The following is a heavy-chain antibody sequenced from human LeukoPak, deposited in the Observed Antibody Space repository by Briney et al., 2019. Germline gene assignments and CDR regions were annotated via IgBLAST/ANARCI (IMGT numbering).Heavy chain of an antibody. Sequence: SETLSLTCTVSGGSVSSNGHYWNWIRQPPGKGLEWIGYIFNRGSTNYNPSLKSRVTISVDTSKNQFSLKLSSVTAADTAVYYCARGLSDFVVVVAATNFDYWGQGTLVTVSS. V-gene: IGHV4-61*08. J-gene: IGHJ4*02. CDR3: ARGLSDFVVVVAATNFDY. D-gene: IGHD2-15*01. CDR1: GGSVSSNGHY. CDR2: IFNRGST.